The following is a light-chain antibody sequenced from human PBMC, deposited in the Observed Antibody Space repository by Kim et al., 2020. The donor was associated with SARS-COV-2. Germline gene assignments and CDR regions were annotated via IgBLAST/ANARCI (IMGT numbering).Light chain of an antibody. CDR2: DTD. J-gene: IGLJ3*02. CDR1: TGAFTSVHY. Sequence: GGTVTLTCGSTTGAFTSVHYAYWFQQKPGQAPTTRIYDTDNKHSGTPARFSGSLLGDKAALTLSGAQPEDEADYYCSLSYGGAPWVFGGGTQLTVL. CDR3: SLSYGGAPWV. V-gene: IGLV7-46*01.